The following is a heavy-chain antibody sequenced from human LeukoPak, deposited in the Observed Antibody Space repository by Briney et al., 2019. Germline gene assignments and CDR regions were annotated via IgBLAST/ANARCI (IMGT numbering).Heavy chain of an antibody. Sequence: SVKVSCKASGGTFSSYAISWVRQAPGHGLEWMGRIIPILGIANYAQKFQGRVTITADKSTSTAYMELRSLRSDDTAVYYCARDRVEYYDYVWGSYRSESDDAFDIWGQGTMVTVSS. CDR2: IIPILGIA. J-gene: IGHJ3*02. CDR1: GGTFSSYA. D-gene: IGHD3-16*02. CDR3: ARDRVEYYDYVWGSYRSESDDAFDI. V-gene: IGHV1-69*04.